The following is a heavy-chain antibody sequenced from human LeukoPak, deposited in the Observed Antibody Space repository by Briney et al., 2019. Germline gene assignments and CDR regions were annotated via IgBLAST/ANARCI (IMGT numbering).Heavy chain of an antibody. J-gene: IGHJ6*03. CDR3: TTGAYGSGSYYYYYYMDV. CDR1: GFTVSSNY. Sequence: GGSLRLSCAASGFTVSSNYMNWVRQAPGKGLEWVSVIYSGGSTYYADSVKGRFTISRDNSKNTLYLQMNSLKTEDTAVYYCTTGAYGSGSYYYYYYMDVWGKGTTVTISS. CDR2: IYSGGST. D-gene: IGHD3-10*01. V-gene: IGHV3-66*01.